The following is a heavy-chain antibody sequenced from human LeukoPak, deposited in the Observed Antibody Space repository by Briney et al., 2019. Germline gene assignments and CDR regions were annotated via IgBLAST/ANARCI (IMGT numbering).Heavy chain of an antibody. CDR1: GFTVSSNY. J-gene: IGHJ4*02. CDR3: AVGIAAAGSMYYFDY. V-gene: IGHV3-53*01. CDR2: IYSGGST. D-gene: IGHD6-13*01. Sequence: GGSLRLSCAASGFTVSSNYMSWVRQAPGKGLEWVSVIYSGGSTYYADSVKGRFTISRDNSKNTLYLQMNSLRAEDTAVYYCAVGIAAAGSMYYFDYWGQGTLVTVSS.